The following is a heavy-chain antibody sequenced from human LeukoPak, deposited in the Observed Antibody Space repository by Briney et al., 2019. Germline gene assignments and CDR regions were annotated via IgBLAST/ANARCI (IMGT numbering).Heavy chain of an antibody. Sequence: GGSLRLSCAASGFTFNTFSMNWVRQAPGKGPEWVSYISSSSSTTYYADSVKGRFTISRDNAKNSLYLQMNSLRAEDTAVYYCVRRGLIVTEYLERWGQGTLVIVSS. V-gene: IGHV3-48*04. CDR2: ISSSSSTT. D-gene: IGHD3-10*01. CDR1: GFTFNTFS. CDR3: VRRGLIVTEYLER. J-gene: IGHJ1*01.